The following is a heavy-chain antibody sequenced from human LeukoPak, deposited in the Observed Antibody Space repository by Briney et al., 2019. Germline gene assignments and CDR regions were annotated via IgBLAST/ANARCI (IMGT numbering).Heavy chain of an antibody. CDR1: GFTLSGYA. CDR3: AKGGGED. J-gene: IGHJ4*02. Sequence: GGSLRLSCAASGFTLSGYAMTWVRQAPGKGLEWVSTIGGGGISTYYAESVKGRFTISRDNAKNSLYLQMNSLRSEVTALYYCAKGGGEDWGQGTLVTVSS. D-gene: IGHD3-10*01. CDR2: IGGGGIST. V-gene: IGHV3-23*01.